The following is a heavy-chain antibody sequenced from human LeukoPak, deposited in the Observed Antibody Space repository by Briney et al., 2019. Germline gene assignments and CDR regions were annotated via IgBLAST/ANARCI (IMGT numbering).Heavy chain of an antibody. CDR3: ARGSTVTTPFDY. V-gene: IGHV3-30-3*01. CDR1: GFTFSSYA. CDR2: ISYDGSNK. J-gene: IGHJ4*02. Sequence: PGRSLRLSCAASGFTFSSYAMHWVRQAPGKGLEWVAVISYDGSNKYYADSVKGRFTISRDNSKNTLYLQMNSLRAEDTAVYYCARGSTVTTPFDYWGQGTLVTVSS. D-gene: IGHD4-17*01.